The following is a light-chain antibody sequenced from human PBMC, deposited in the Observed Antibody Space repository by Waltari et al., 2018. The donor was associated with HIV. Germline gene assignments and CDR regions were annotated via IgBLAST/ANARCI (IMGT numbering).Light chain of an antibody. CDR1: RSDVGYYYY. V-gene: IGLV2-14*03. J-gene: IGLJ3*02. Sequence: QSALTQPASVSGSPGQSITISCHGSRSDVGYYYYVSWYQQHPGRAPKLVIFDVTNRPSGVSDRFSGSKSGNTASLTISGLQPEDEADYYCCSYTTSITFVFGGGTKLTVL. CDR3: CSYTTSITFV. CDR2: DVT.